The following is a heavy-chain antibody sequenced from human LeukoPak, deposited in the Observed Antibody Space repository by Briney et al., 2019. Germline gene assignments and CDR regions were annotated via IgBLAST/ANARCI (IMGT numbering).Heavy chain of an antibody. CDR3: ARNLRDGYNSPSGY. Sequence: GGSLRLSCAASGFTFSGYAMHWVRQAPGKGLEWVAVISYDGSNKYYADSVKGRFTISRDNSKNTLYLQMNSLRAEDTAVYYCARNLRDGYNSPSGYWGQGTLVTVSS. V-gene: IGHV3-30*04. D-gene: IGHD5-24*01. CDR1: GFTFSGYA. J-gene: IGHJ4*02. CDR2: ISYDGSNK.